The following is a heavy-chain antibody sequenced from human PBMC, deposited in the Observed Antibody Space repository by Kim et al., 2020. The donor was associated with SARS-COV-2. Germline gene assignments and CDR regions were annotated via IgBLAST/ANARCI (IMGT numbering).Heavy chain of an antibody. V-gene: IGHV4-59*01. CDR1: GGSISSYY. J-gene: IGHJ4*02. CDR2: IYYSWSN. CDR3: ARALPLPAYFDY. Sequence: SETLSLTCTVSGGSISSYYWSWIRQPPGKGLEWIWYIYYSWSNNYNPSLKSRVTISVDTSKNQFSLKLSSVTAADTAVYYCARALPLPAYFDYWGQGTLVTVSS.